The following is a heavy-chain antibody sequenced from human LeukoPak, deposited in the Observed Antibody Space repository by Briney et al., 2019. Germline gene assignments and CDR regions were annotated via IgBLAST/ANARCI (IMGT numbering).Heavy chain of an antibody. J-gene: IGHJ4*02. CDR1: GYTFTNYY. V-gene: IGHV1-2*02. CDR3: ATLPGIAAAGGSLHFDY. D-gene: IGHD6-13*01. Sequence: ASVKVSCKASGYTFTNYYIHWVRQAPGQGLEWMGWINPNSGGTNYAQKFQGRVTMTRDTSISTAYMELSRLRSDDTAVYYCATLPGIAAAGGSLHFDYWGQGTLVTVSS. CDR2: INPNSGGT.